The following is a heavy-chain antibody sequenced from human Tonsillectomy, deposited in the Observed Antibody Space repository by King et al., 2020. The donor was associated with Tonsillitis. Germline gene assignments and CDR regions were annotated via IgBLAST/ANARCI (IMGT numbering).Heavy chain of an antibody. CDR3: ARVGSKQWLVPDYFDY. CDR2: INWNGGST. V-gene: IGHV3-20*04. Sequence: VQLVQSGGGVVRPGGSLRLSCAASGFTFDDNGMSWVRQAPGKGLEWVSGINWNGGSTGYAESVKGRFTISRDNAKNSLYLEMNSLRAEDTALYYCARVGSKQWLVPDYFDYWGQGTLVTVSS. J-gene: IGHJ4*02. CDR1: GFTFDDNG. D-gene: IGHD6-19*01.